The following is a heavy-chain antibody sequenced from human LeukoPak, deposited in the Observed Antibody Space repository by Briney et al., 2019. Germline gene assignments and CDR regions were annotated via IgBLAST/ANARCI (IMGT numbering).Heavy chain of an antibody. CDR3: ARSLVTMVRGVSYYYYGMDV. CDR1: GFTFSSYA. V-gene: IGHV3-30-3*01. Sequence: PGGSLRLSCAASGFTFSSYAMTWVRQAPGKGLEWVAVISYDGSNKYYADSVKGRFTISRDNSKNTLYLQMNSLRAGDTAVYYCARSLVTMVRGVSYYYYGMDVWGQGTTVTVSS. CDR2: ISYDGSNK. D-gene: IGHD3-10*01. J-gene: IGHJ6*02.